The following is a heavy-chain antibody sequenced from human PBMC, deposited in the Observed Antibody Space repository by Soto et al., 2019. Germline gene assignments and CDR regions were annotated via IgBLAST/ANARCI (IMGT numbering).Heavy chain of an antibody. V-gene: IGHV1-2*02. CDR2: INPNSGGT. J-gene: IGHJ6*02. CDR1: GYTFTGYY. CDR3: ARVHRGWYTVYYYGMDV. D-gene: IGHD6-19*01. Sequence: QVQLVQSGAEVKKPGASVKVSCKASGYTFTGYYMHWVRQAPGQGLEWMGWINPNSGGTNYAQKFQGRVTMTRDTSISTAYMELSRLRSDDTAVYYCARVHRGWYTVYYYGMDVWGQGTTVTVSS.